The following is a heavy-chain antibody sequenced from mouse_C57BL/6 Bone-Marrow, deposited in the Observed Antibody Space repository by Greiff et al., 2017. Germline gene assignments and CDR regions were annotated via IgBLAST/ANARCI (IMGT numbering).Heavy chain of an antibody. CDR3: ARSEDYGSSYLY. D-gene: IGHD1-1*01. J-gene: IGHJ3*01. CDR1: GYAFSSSW. V-gene: IGHV1-82*01. CDR2: IYPGDGDT. Sequence: QVQLQQSGPELVKPGASVKISCKASGYAFSSSWMNWVKQRPGKGLEWIGRIYPGDGDTNYNGKFKGKATLTAVKSSSTAYMQLSSLTSEDSAVYFCARSEDYGSSYLYWGQGTLVTVSA.